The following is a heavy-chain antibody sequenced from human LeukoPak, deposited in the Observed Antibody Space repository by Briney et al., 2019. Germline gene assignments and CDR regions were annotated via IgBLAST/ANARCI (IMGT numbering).Heavy chain of an antibody. D-gene: IGHD5-12*01. Sequence: GGSLRLSCAASGFTFSDYYMSWIRQAPGKGLEWVSYISSSGSTIYYADSVKGRFTISRDNAKNSLYLQMNSLRAEDTAVYYCARVRGIVATIDYYYYMDVWGKGTTVTVSS. CDR1: GFTFSDYY. J-gene: IGHJ6*03. CDR3: ARVRGIVATIDYYYYMDV. CDR2: ISSSGSTI. V-gene: IGHV3-11*04.